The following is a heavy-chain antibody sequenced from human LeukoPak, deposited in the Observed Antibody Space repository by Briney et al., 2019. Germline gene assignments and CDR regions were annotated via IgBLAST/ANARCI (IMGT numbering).Heavy chain of an antibody. J-gene: IGHJ4*02. CDR1: EFTFSTYA. D-gene: IGHD3-22*01. V-gene: IGHV3-23*01. CDR3: AKDADSNGYLHLDS. Sequence: GGSLRLSCVGSEFTFSTYAMSWVRQAPGRGLDWVSTISGSGGATYYADSVKGRFTISRDNSRNTLYLQMNSLRAEDTAVYYCAKDADSNGYLHLDSWGQGTLVTVSS. CDR2: ISGSGGAT.